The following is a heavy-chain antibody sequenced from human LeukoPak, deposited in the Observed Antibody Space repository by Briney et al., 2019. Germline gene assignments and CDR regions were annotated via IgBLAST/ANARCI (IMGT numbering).Heavy chain of an antibody. D-gene: IGHD1-7*01. V-gene: IGHV3-9*03. J-gene: IGHJ4*02. CDR1: GFTFDDNA. CDR2: GSWYSGRI. Sequence: SRSLRLSCAASGFTFDDNALHWVRKPPGKGLGWVSGGSWYSGRIGYADSVEGRITNSRYNAKTPLLLQMNSLGPEDMASYYCAKGWNYDASGGYFDYWGQGTLVTASS. CDR3: AKGWNYDASGGYFDY.